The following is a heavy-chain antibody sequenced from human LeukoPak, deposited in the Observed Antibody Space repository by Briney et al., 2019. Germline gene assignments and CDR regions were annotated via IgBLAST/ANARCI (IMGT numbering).Heavy chain of an antibody. J-gene: IGHJ4*02. Sequence: GGSLRLSCAASGFTFSDYCMSWIRQAPGKGLEWVSYICDSGRTIYYADSVKGRFTISRDNAKSSVYLQMNNLRAEDTAVYYCARDRLGDYDHSGYYDKWGQGTLVTVSS. CDR1: GFTFSDYC. CDR2: ICDSGRTI. CDR3: ARDRLGDYDHSGYYDK. V-gene: IGHV3-11*01. D-gene: IGHD3-22*01.